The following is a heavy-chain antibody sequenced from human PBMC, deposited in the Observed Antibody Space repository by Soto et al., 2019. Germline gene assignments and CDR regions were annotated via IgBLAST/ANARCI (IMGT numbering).Heavy chain of an antibody. CDR3: ARQEQWLTFFDY. CDR2: IYYSGST. Sequence: SETLSLTYTVSGGSISSYYWSWIRQPPGKGLEWIGYIYYSGSTNYNPSLKSRVTISVDTSKNQFSLKLSSVTAADTAVYYCARQEQWLTFFDYWGQGTLVTVSS. CDR1: GGSISSYY. J-gene: IGHJ4*02. V-gene: IGHV4-59*01. D-gene: IGHD6-19*01.